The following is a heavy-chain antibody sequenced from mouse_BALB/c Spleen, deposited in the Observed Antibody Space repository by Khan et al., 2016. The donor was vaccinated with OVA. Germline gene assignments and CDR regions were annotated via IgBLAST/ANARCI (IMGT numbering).Heavy chain of an antibody. CDR2: ISCYNGAT. CDR3: ARSHLLWLYAMDY. CDR1: GYSFTGYY. D-gene: IGHD2-2*01. J-gene: IGHJ4*01. Sequence: LVKTGASVKISCKTSGYSFTGYYMHWVKQSHGKSLEWLGYISCYNGATTYNQKFKGKATFTVDTSSSTAYMQFNSLTSEDSAVYYCARSHLLWLYAMDYWGQGTSVTVSS. V-gene: IGHV1S34*01.